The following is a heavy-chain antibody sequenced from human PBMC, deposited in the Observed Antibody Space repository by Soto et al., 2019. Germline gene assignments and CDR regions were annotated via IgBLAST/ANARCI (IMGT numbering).Heavy chain of an antibody. Sequence: QVQLIQSEAEVKKPGSSVRVSCTASGGIFGSHGFSWVRQAPGQRLEWVGGFIPIFRTLTYTEKFQARVRIAADESTNTGYLGLRSLTSEDTAVYYCVRDRRIYYSDPHDEFVASDYEVWGQGTMVSVSS. CDR1: GGIFGSHG. D-gene: IGHD3-22*01. CDR3: VRDRRIYYSDPHDEFVASDYEV. V-gene: IGHV1-69*01. J-gene: IGHJ3*01. CDR2: FIPIFRTL.